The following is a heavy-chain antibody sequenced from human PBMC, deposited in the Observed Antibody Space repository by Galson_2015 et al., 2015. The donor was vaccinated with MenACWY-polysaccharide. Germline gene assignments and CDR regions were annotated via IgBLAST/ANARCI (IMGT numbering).Heavy chain of an antibody. D-gene: IGHD1-26*01. CDR3: ASGETVGPTTGFDR. Sequence: SLRLSCAGSGFSFSTFALNWVRQAPGKGLEWVSSINDNSRHIYYADSVQGRFAVSRDNTKNSLYLQMNSLRVEDTAVYYCASGETVGPTTGFDRWGQGTLVTVSS. CDR2: INDNSRHI. CDR1: GFSFSTFA. V-gene: IGHV3-21*01. J-gene: IGHJ4*02.